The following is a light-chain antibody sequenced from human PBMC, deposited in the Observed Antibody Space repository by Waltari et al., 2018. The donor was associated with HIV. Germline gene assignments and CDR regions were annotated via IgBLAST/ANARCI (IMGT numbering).Light chain of an antibody. CDR3: SSYTSSSTLYV. V-gene: IGLV2-14*01. Sequence: QSALTQPASVSGCPGQSLTISCTGTSSDVGGYNYVSWYQQHPGKAPKLMISEVSNRPSGVTNRFSGSKSGNTASLTISGLQVEDEADYYCSSYTSSSTLYVFGTGTKVTVL. J-gene: IGLJ1*01. CDR2: EVS. CDR1: SSDVGGYNY.